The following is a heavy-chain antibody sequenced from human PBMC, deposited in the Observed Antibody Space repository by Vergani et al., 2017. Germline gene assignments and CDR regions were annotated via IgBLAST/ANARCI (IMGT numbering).Heavy chain of an antibody. J-gene: IGHJ4*02. Sequence: QVQLQQWGAGLLKPSETLSLTCAVSGGSFSGYYWSWIRQPPGKGLEWIGEINHSGSTNYNPSLKSRVTISVDTSKNQFSLKLSSVTAADTAVYYCARGDYDSSGYYYDYWGQGTLVTVSS. D-gene: IGHD3-22*01. CDR1: GGSFSGYY. CDR2: INHSGST. V-gene: IGHV4-34*01. CDR3: ARGDYDSSGYYYDY.